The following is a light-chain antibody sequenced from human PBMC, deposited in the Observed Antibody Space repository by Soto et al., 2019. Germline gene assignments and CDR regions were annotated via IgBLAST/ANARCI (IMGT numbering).Light chain of an antibody. Sequence: DIQMTQSPSTLSASVGDRVTITCRASQSISSWLAWYQQKPGTAPKLLIYKASSLKSGVPSRFSGSGSGTEFTLTISSLQPDYFTTYYCQQYNSYRSFGQGTKLEIK. CDR1: QSISSW. J-gene: IGKJ2*01. CDR2: KAS. V-gene: IGKV1-5*03. CDR3: QQYNSYRS.